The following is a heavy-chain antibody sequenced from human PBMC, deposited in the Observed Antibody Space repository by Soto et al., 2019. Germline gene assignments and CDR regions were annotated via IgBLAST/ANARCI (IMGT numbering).Heavy chain of an antibody. CDR1: GYTITSYA. V-gene: IGHV1-3*01. CDR3: ARDGADIAVSGTRRLWLDYYYGMDV. CDR2: INAGNGNT. J-gene: IGHJ6*02. Sequence: SVKVYRKASGYTITSYAIHWVRQAPGQRLEWMGWINAGNGNTKYSQKFQGRVTITRDTSASTAYMELSSLRSEDTAVYYCARDGADIAVSGTRRLWLDYYYGMDVWGQGTTVTVSS. D-gene: IGHD6-19*01.